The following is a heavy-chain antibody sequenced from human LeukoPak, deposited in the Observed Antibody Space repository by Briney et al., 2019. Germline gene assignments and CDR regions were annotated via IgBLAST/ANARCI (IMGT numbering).Heavy chain of an antibody. D-gene: IGHD5-18*01. J-gene: IGHJ6*02. CDR2: IKRRSDGGTP. Sequence: GGSLRLSCAASGFSFNDAWMNWVRQAPGKGLEWVGRIKRRSDGGTPDYAAPVQGRFTISRDESKNTLYLQMNSLRAEDTAVYYCARDGATAMVMNCYYYGMDVWGQGTTVTVSS. V-gene: IGHV3-15*07. CDR3: ARDGATAMVMNCYYYGMDV. CDR1: GFSFNDAW.